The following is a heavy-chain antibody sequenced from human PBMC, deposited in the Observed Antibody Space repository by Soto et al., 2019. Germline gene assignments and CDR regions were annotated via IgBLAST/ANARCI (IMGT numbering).Heavy chain of an antibody. CDR1: GGSVSSGSFY. CDR2: IYYSGSS. J-gene: IGHJ6*02. Sequence: PSETLSLTCTVSGGSVSSGSFYWSWIRQPPWKGLEWIGNIYYSGSSNYNPSLKSRVTISVDTSKNQFSLKLSSVTAADTAVYYCASERIRSGYSHYYGMAVWGQGTTVTVSS. V-gene: IGHV4-61*01. D-gene: IGHD3-3*01. CDR3: ASERIRSGYSHYYGMAV.